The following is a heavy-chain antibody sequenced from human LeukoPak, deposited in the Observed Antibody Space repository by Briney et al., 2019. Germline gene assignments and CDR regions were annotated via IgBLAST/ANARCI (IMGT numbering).Heavy chain of an antibody. CDR2: IYYSGST. Sequence: PSETLSLTCTVSGGSISSYYWSWIRQPPGKGLEWIGYIYYSGSTNYNPSLKSRVTISVDTSKNQFSLKLSSVTAADTAVYYCARESHSSSLDYWGQGTLVTVSS. CDR3: ARESHSSSLDY. J-gene: IGHJ4*02. D-gene: IGHD6-13*01. V-gene: IGHV4-59*01. CDR1: GGSISSYY.